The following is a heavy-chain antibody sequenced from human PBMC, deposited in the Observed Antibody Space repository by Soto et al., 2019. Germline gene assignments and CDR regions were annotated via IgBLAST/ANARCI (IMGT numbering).Heavy chain of an antibody. D-gene: IGHD3-16*02. Sequence: SETLSLTCTVSGGSISSGGYYWSWIRQHPGKGLEWIGYIYYSGSTYYNPSLKSRVTISVDTSKNQFSLKLSSVTSADTAVYYCARVYREAAISGSYRFDYWGQGTLVTVSS. CDR3: ARVYREAAISGSYRFDY. J-gene: IGHJ4*02. CDR2: IYYSGST. CDR1: GGSISSGGYY. V-gene: IGHV4-31*03.